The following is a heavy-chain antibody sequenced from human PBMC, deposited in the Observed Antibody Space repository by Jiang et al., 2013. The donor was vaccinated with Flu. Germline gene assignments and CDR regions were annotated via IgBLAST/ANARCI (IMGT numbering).Heavy chain of an antibody. Sequence: GAEVKKPGASVKVSCKASGYIFTSYAISWVRQAPGQGLEWMGWISTYNGNTDYSQKVQGRVTMTTDTSTSTAYMELRSLRSDDTAVYYCARKDYGSGQTGFDPWGQGTLVTVSS. V-gene: IGHV1-18*01. CDR3: ARKDYGSGQTGFDP. CDR2: ISTYNGNT. D-gene: IGHD3-10*01. J-gene: IGHJ5*02. CDR1: GYIFTSYA.